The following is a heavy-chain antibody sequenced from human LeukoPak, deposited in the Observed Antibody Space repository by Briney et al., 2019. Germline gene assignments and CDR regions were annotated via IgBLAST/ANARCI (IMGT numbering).Heavy chain of an antibody. Sequence: GGSLRLSCAVSGFTFSSYSMNWVRQAPGKGLEWVSSISSSSSYIYYADSVKGRFTISRDDAKNSLYLQMNSLRAEDTAVYYCARDLSEQWLVDRAFDDYWGQGTLVTVSS. CDR1: GFTFSSYS. V-gene: IGHV3-21*01. CDR3: ARDLSEQWLVDRAFDDY. J-gene: IGHJ4*02. D-gene: IGHD6-19*01. CDR2: ISSSSSYI.